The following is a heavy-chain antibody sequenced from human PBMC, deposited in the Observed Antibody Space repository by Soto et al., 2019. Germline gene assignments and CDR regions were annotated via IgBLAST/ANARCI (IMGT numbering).Heavy chain of an antibody. D-gene: IGHD5-12*01. CDR3: ARGGYDFLYGMDV. CDR1: GFTFSSYA. Sequence: GGSLRLSCAASGFTFSSYAMHWVRQAPGKGLEWVAVISYDGGNKYYADSVKGRFTISRDNSKNTLYLQMNSLRAEDTAVYYCARGGYDFLYGMDVWGQGTTVTVYS. CDR2: ISYDGGNK. J-gene: IGHJ6*02. V-gene: IGHV3-30-3*01.